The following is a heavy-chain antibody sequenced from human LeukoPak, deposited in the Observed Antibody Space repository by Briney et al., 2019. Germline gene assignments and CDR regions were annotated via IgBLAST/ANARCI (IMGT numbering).Heavy chain of an antibody. J-gene: IGHJ4*02. CDR3: ARAVGATRLVYHFDY. D-gene: IGHD1-26*01. Sequence: PSETLSLTCAVSGYSISSGYYWGWIRQPPGKGLEWIGSIYHSGSTYYNPSLKSRVTISVDTSKNQFSLNLSSVTAADTAVYYRARAVGATRLVYHFDYWGQGTLVTVSS. CDR1: GYSISSGYY. V-gene: IGHV4-38-2*01. CDR2: IYHSGST.